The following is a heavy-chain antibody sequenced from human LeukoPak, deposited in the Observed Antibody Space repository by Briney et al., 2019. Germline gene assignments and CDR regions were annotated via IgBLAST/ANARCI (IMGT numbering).Heavy chain of an antibody. Sequence: GGSLRLSCAASGFTFSSYSMNWVRQAPGKGLEWVSSISSSSSYIYYADSVKGRFTISRDNAKNSLYLQMNSLRAEDTAVYYCARVPTYYYDSSGYYTNYYYYYMDVWGKGTTVTVSS. CDR1: GFTFSSYS. CDR3: ARVPTYYYDSSGYYTNYYYYYMDV. CDR2: ISSSSSYI. D-gene: IGHD3-22*01. J-gene: IGHJ6*03. V-gene: IGHV3-21*01.